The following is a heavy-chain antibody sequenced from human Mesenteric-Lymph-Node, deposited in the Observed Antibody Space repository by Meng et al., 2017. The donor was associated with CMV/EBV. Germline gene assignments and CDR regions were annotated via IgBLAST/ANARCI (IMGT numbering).Heavy chain of an antibody. CDR3: ARPFPSIVSPRLDPFGD. D-gene: IGHD5/OR15-5a*01. CDR1: GDSRSSFVY. Sequence: VPLRGSGPEQGRPSGPPPLPGTVFGDSRSSFVYWAWLRQPPGRGVEWIGSAHYSGRTYYGPSLRSRVTVSIDTSKNQFSLRLTSVTAADTALYYCARPFPSIVSPRLDPFGDWGQGTLVTVSS. J-gene: IGHJ4*02. V-gene: IGHV4-38-2*02. CDR2: AHYSGRT.